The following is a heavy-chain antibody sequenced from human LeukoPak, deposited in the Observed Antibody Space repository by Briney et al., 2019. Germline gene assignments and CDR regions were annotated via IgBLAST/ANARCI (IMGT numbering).Heavy chain of an antibody. CDR2: IYYSGST. D-gene: IGHD3-22*01. CDR3: ARVFYYDSSGYYYPGAIDY. V-gene: IGHV4-59*01. CDR1: GDSISSYY. Sequence: PSEILSLTCTVSGDSISSYYWSWIRQPPGKGLEWIGYIYYSGSTNYNPSLKSRVTISVDTSKNQFSLKLSSVTAADTAVYYCARVFYYDSSGYYYPGAIDYWGQGTLVTVSS. J-gene: IGHJ4*02.